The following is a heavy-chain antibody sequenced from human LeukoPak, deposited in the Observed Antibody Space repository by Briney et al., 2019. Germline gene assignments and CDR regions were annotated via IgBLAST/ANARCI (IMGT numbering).Heavy chain of an antibody. V-gene: IGHV1-46*01. CDR1: GYTFTSYY. J-gene: IGHJ4*02. CDR2: INPSGGST. CDR3: ARASSGGRRIDY. D-gene: IGHD2-15*01. Sequence: ASVKVSCKASGYTFTSYYMHWARQAPGQGLEWMGIINPSGGSTSYAQKFQGRVTITRDTSTSTVYMELSSLRSEDTAVYCCARASSGGRRIDYWGQGTLVTVSS.